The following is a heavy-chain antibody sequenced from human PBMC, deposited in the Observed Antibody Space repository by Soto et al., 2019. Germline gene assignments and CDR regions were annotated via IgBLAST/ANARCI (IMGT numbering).Heavy chain of an antibody. Sequence: PGGSLRLSCAASGFTFSSYGMHWVRQAPGKGLEWVAVISYDGSNKYYADSVKGRFTISRDNSKNTLYLQMNSLRAEDTAVYYCAKDFVRLYGMDVWGQGTTVTVSS. CDR1: GFTFSSYG. D-gene: IGHD6-25*01. CDR2: ISYDGSNK. V-gene: IGHV3-30*18. J-gene: IGHJ6*02. CDR3: AKDFVRLYGMDV.